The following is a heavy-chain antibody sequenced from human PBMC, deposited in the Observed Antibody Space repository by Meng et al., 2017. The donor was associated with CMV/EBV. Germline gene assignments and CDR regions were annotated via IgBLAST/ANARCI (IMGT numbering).Heavy chain of an antibody. CDR1: SISSGGYY. CDR3: ARATYATTYSSSWYLDY. D-gene: IGHD6-13*01. J-gene: IGHJ4*02. CDR2: IYYSGST. Sequence: SISSGGYYWRWIRQQPGKGLEWIGYIYYSGSTYYNPSLKSRVTISVDTSKNQFSLKLSSVTAADTAVYYCARATYATTYSSSWYLDYWGQGTLVTVSS. V-gene: IGHV4-31*02.